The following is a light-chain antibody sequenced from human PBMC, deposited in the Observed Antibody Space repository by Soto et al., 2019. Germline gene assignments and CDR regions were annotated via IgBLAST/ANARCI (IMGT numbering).Light chain of an antibody. J-gene: IGLJ7*01. Sequence: QSVLTQPPSASGTPGQRVTISCSGSSSNIGSNTVNWYQQLPGTAPKLLIYSNNQRPSGVPDRFSGSKSGTSASLAISGLQSDDEADYYCAAWDDSLNALVFGGGTQLTVL. V-gene: IGLV1-44*01. CDR2: SNN. CDR1: SSNIGSNT. CDR3: AAWDDSLNALV.